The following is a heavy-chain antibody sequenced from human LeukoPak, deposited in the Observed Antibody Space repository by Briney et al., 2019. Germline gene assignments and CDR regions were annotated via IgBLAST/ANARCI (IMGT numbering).Heavy chain of an antibody. CDR1: GGSISSGSYY. D-gene: IGHD3-22*01. V-gene: IGHV4-61*02. Sequence: SETLSLTCTVSGGSISSGSYYWSWIRQPAGKGLEWIGRIYTSGSTNYNPSLKSRVTMSVDTSKNQFSLKLSSVTAADTAVYYCARGRSSGYYDSSGFNGADAFDIWGQGTMVTVSS. CDR3: ARGRSSGYYDSSGFNGADAFDI. J-gene: IGHJ3*02. CDR2: IYTSGST.